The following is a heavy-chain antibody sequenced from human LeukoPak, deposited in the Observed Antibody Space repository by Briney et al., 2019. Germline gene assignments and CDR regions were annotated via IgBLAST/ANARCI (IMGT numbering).Heavy chain of an antibody. D-gene: IGHD6-13*01. V-gene: IGHV4-59*08. J-gene: IGHJ1*01. CDR1: VGSISSYY. CDR2: IYYSGST. CDR3: ARSPAAASDEYFQH. Sequence: SETLSLTCTVSVGSISSYYWSWIRQPPGKGLEWIGYIYYSGSTNYNPSLKSRVTISVDTSKNQFSLKLSSVTAADTAVYYCARSPAAASDEYFQHWGQGTLVTVSS.